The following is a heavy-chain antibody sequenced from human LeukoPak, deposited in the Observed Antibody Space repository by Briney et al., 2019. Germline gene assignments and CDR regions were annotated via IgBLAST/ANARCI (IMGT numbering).Heavy chain of an antibody. V-gene: IGHV3-66*01. CDR2: IYSGGST. J-gene: IGHJ6*02. Sequence: GGSLRLSCAASGFTVSSNYMSWVRQAPGKGLEWVSVIYSGGSTYYADSVKGRFTISRDNAKNSLYLQMNSLRAEDTAVYYCASTRAGLVVVYYGMDVWGQGTTVTVSS. CDR3: ASTRAGLVVVYYGMDV. CDR1: GFTVSSNY. D-gene: IGHD2-8*02.